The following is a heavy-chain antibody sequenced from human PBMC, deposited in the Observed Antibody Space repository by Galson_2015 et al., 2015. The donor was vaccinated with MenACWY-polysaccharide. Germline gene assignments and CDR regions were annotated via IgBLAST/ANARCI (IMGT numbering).Heavy chain of an antibody. V-gene: IGHV3-33*01. CDR2: IWYNGNNK. Sequence: SLRLSCAASGFTFSSYCMRWVRQAPGKGLEWVAIIWYNGNNKYYADSVKDRFTISRDNSKNSLYLQMNSMRAEDTAVYYCARLWKYYFDYWGKGTLVTVSS. D-gene: IGHD1-1*01. CDR3: ARLWKYYFDY. J-gene: IGHJ4*02. CDR1: GFTFSSYC.